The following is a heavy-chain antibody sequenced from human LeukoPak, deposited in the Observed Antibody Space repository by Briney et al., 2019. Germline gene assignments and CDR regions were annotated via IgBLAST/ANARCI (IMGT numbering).Heavy chain of an antibody. J-gene: IGHJ6*02. CDR3: AVRVATIIVYAMDV. Sequence: GGSMRLCCVASGCTVNSNYMSGLRQARGKGLEWVSVFYCGAGTYYAHSVKGRFTISRDNSKNTLYLQMNSLRAEDTDVYYCAVRVATIIVYAMDVWGQGTRVTISS. V-gene: IGHV3-53*01. CDR2: FYCGAGT. D-gene: IGHD5-12*01. CDR1: GCTVNSNY.